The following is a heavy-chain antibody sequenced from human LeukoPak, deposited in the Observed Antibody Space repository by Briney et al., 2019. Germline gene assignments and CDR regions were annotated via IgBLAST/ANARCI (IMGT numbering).Heavy chain of an antibody. Sequence: ASVKVSCKASGGTFSSYAISWVRQAPGQGLEWMGGIIPIFGTANYAQKFQGRVTITADKSTSTAYMELSSLRSEDTAVYYCAKGSDPFRWFGEFNVKLPRPIRHYYFDSWGQGTLVTVSS. CDR1: GGTFSSYA. D-gene: IGHD3-10*01. CDR2: IIPIFGTA. V-gene: IGHV1-69*06. CDR3: AKGSDPFRWFGEFNVKLPRPIRHYYFDS. J-gene: IGHJ4*02.